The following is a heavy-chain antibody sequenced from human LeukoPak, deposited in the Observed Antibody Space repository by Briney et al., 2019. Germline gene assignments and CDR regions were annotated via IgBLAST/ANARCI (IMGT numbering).Heavy chain of an antibody. V-gene: IGHV4-59*08. CDR2: IHYSGSP. J-gene: IGHJ5*02. D-gene: IGHD1-20*01. CDR3: ARHSNWNGGVDWFDP. Sequence: PSETLSLTCTVSSGSNYWSRIRQPPGKGLEWIAYIHYSGSPHYNPSLKSRVTASIDTSKNQFSLKLNSVTAADTAVYYCARHSNWNGGVDWFDPWGQGTQVTVSS. CDR1: SGSNY.